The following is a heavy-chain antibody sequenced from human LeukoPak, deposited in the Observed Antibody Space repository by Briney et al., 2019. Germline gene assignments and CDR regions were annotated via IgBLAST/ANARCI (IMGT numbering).Heavy chain of an antibody. Sequence: GGSLRLSCAASGFTFSTYSMNWVRQAPGKGLEWVSSISSSSTYIYHADSLKGRFTISRDNAKNSLYLQMNSLRAEDTAVYYCAAKVPPRVLASPFDYWGQGTLVTVS. V-gene: IGHV3-21*04. CDR2: ISSSSTYI. CDR3: AAKVPPRVLASPFDY. CDR1: GFTFSTYS. J-gene: IGHJ4*02. D-gene: IGHD1-1*01.